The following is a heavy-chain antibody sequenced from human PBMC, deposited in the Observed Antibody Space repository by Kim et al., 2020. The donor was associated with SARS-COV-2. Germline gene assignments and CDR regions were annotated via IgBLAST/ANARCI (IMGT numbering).Heavy chain of an antibody. CDR2: IIPIFGTA. D-gene: IGHD3-10*01. Sequence: SVKVSCKASGGTFSSYAISWVRQAPGQGLEWMGGIIPIFGTANYAQKFQGGVTITADESTSTAYMELSSLRSEDTAVYYCARAYYGSGRHYYYGMDVWGQGTTVTVSS. CDR1: GGTFSSYA. CDR3: ARAYYGSGRHYYYGMDV. J-gene: IGHJ6*02. V-gene: IGHV1-69*13.